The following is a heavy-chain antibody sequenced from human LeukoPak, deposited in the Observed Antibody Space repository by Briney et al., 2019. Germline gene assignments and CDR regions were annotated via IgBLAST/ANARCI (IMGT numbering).Heavy chain of an antibody. CDR2: IYWNDDK. V-gene: IGHV2-5*01. J-gene: IGHJ4*02. D-gene: IGHD3-22*01. CDR3: AHSGGYYYDSSGTFDY. CDR1: GFSLSTSGVG. Sequence: SGPTLVNPTQTLTLTCTFSGFSLSTSGVGVGWIRQPPGKALEWLALIYWNDDKRYSPSLKSRLTITKDTSKNQVVLTMTNMDPVDTATYYCAHSGGYYYDSSGTFDYWGQGTLVTVSS.